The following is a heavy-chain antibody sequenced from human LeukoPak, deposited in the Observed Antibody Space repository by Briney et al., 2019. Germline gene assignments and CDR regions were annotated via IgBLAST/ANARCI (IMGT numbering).Heavy chain of an antibody. CDR1: GGSFSGYY. J-gene: IGHJ6*03. V-gene: IGHV4-34*01. CDR3: ASYSSSWYYYYYMDV. CDR2: INHSGST. Sequence: PSETLSLTCAVYGGSFSGYYWSWIRQPPGKGLEWIGEINHSGSTNYNPSLKSRVTISVDTSKNQFSLRLSSVTAADTAVYYCASYSSSWYYYYYMDVWGKGTTVTVSS. D-gene: IGHD6-13*01.